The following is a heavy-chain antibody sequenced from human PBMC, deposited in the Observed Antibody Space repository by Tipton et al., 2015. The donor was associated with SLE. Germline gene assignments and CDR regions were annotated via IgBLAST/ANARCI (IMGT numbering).Heavy chain of an antibody. CDR2: IYPRDSET. CDR3: ARHGAYVASPPGY. V-gene: IGHV5-51*01. D-gene: IGHD3-10*02. CDR1: GFKFNMYW. J-gene: IGHJ4*02. Sequence: VQLVQSGAEVKAPGESLKISCQGSGFKFNMYWIGWVRQKPGKGLEWMGVIYPRDSETRYSPSFQGQVTISVDESINTAYLQWSSLKASDSAIYYCARHGAYVASPPGYWGQGTLLTVSS.